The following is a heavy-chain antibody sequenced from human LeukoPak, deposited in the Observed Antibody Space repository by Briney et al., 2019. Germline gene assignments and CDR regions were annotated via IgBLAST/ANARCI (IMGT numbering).Heavy chain of an antibody. J-gene: IGHJ4*02. V-gene: IGHV1-2*02. CDR3: ASGLNSRSTSC. CDR2: VSPDSGGT. Sequence: ASVKVSCKASGYRFTDYYVHWVRQAPGQGLEWMGRVSPDSGGTNYAQKFQGRLTMTTATTISTAYMELSRLRSDDTAVYYCASGLNSRSTSCWGQGTRVTVSS. CDR1: GYRFTDYY. D-gene: IGHD6-13*01.